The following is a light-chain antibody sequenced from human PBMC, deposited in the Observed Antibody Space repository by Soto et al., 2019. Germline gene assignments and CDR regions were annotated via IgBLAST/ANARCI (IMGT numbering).Light chain of an antibody. CDR1: QSISSN. Sequence: EVVMTQSPATLSVSQGESATLXXRASQSISSNKLAWYQQKPGQAPRLXXFGVSNRATGIPARFSGSGSGTEFTLTISSLESEDSAVYYCQQYSSWPPWTFGQGTKVDIK. J-gene: IGKJ1*01. CDR2: GVS. CDR3: QQYSSWPPWT. V-gene: IGKV3-15*01.